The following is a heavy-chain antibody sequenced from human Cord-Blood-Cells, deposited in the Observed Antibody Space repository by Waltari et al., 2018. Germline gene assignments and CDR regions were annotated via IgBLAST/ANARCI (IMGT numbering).Heavy chain of an antibody. Sequence: QLQLQESGPGLVKPSETLSLTCTVSGGSISSSSYYWGWIRQPPGKGLGWIGGIYYSGGTVYHPALKSRVTISVDTSRNQVSLKLDSVTAADTAVYYCAILPRIAVAGTDYYYYMDVWGKGTTVTVSS. J-gene: IGHJ6*03. CDR2: IYYSGGT. D-gene: IGHD6-19*01. CDR3: AILPRIAVAGTDYYYYMDV. CDR1: GGSISSSSYY. V-gene: IGHV4-39*07.